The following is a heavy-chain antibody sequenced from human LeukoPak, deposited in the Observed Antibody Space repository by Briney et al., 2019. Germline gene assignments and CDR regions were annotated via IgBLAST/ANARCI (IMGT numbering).Heavy chain of an antibody. CDR2: IYYSGST. V-gene: IGHV4-39*07. D-gene: IGHD5-12*01. J-gene: IGHJ4*02. CDR1: GFTFSSYG. CDR3: ARENAATISFFDY. Sequence: GTLRLSCAASGFTFSSYGMSWIRQPPGKGLEWIGSIYYSGSTYYNPSLKSRVTISVDTSKNQFSLKLSSVTAADTAVYYCARENAATISFFDYWGQGTLVTVSS.